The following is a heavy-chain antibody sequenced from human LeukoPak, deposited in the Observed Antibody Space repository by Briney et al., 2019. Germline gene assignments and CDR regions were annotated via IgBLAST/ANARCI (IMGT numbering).Heavy chain of an antibody. CDR3: AKANWVSNADAVW. CDR1: GFSFSIYA. Sequence: PGGSQRLSCAPSGFSFSIYAVSWARQAPARGPEWVSSIRGGGGTFYADSVEGRFTLSRDDSRNTVYRQLSNWRDEDTPLYYCAKANWVSNADAVWWGQGTQVTVSS. CDR2: IRGGGGT. J-gene: IGHJ4*02. V-gene: IGHV3-23*01. D-gene: IGHD1-1*01.